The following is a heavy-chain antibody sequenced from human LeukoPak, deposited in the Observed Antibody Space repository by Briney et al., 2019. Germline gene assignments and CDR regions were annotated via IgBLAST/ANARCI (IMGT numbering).Heavy chain of an antibody. D-gene: IGHD1-26*01. CDR1: GYTFTSYG. V-gene: IGHV1-18*01. J-gene: IGHJ4*02. Sequence: GASVKVSCKASGYTFTSYGISWVRQAPGQGLEWMEWISAYNGNTNYAQKLQGRVTMTTDTSTSTAYMELRSLRSDDTAVYYCARDGDRRIVGAIDYWGQGTLVTVSS. CDR2: ISAYNGNT. CDR3: ARDGDRRIVGAIDY.